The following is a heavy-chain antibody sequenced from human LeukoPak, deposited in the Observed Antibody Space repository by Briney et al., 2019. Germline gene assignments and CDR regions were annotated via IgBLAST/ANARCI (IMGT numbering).Heavy chain of an antibody. V-gene: IGHV1-3*01. CDR1: GYTFTSYA. CDR3: ARDGRVGFGELPTDY. CDR2: INAGNGNT. D-gene: IGHD3-10*01. J-gene: IGHJ4*02. Sequence: ASVKVSCKTSGYTFTSYAMHWVRQAPGQRLEWMGWINAGNGNTKYSQKFQGRVTITRDTSASTAYMELSSLRSEDTAVYYCARDGRVGFGELPTDYWGQGTLVTVSS.